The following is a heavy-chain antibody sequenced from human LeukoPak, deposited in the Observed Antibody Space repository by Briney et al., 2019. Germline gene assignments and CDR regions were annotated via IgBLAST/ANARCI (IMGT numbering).Heavy chain of an antibody. Sequence: PGGSLRLSCSASGFTFSTYPMHWVRQAPGKGLEYVSTISSNGGSTYYADSVKGRFTISRDNSKNTLYLQMSSLRREDTALYYCAREPPGGGFDYWGQGTLVTVSS. J-gene: IGHJ4*02. CDR1: GFTFSTYP. V-gene: IGHV3-64D*09. CDR3: AREPPGGGFDY. CDR2: ISSNGGST. D-gene: IGHD3-16*01.